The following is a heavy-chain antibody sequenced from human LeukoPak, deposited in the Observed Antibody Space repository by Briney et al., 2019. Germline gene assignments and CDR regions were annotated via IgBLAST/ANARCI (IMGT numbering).Heavy chain of an antibody. Sequence: GGSLRLSCAASGFTLSSYEMNWVRQAPGKGLEWVSYISSSGSTIYYADSVKGRFTISRDNSKNTLYLQMNSLRAEDTAVYYCAKRLWSASGAFDYWGQGTLVTVSS. CDR1: GFTLSSYE. CDR2: ISSSGSTI. J-gene: IGHJ4*02. D-gene: IGHD3-10*01. V-gene: IGHV3-48*03. CDR3: AKRLWSASGAFDY.